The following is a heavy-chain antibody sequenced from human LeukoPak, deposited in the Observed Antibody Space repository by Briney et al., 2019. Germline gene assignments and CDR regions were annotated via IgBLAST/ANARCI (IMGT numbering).Heavy chain of an antibody. V-gene: IGHV3-30*14. J-gene: IGHJ5*01. CDR3: ARDEIGGGWYDF. CDR1: GFTFSSSA. D-gene: IGHD2-15*01. CDR2: ISYDGSNK. Sequence: PGRSLRLSCAASGFTFSSSAMHWVRQAPGKGLEWVAFISYDGSNKYYADSVKGRFTISRDNSKNTVYLQMNSLRAEDTAVYYCARDEIGGGWYDFWGQGALVTVSS.